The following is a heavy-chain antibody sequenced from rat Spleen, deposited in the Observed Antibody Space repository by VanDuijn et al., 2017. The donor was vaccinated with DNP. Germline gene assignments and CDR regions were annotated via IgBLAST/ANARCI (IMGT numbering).Heavy chain of an antibody. D-gene: IGHD3-4*01. Sequence: EVQLQESGPGLVKPSQSLSLTCSVTGYSITSNHKWTWIRKFPGNELEWMGYINNAGSTNYNPSLNSRFSITRDTSKNQFFLQVNSRVSPPQLGVFDYWGQGIMVIVSS. CDR2: INNAGST. V-gene: IGHV3-3*01. J-gene: IGHJ2*01. CDR3: Y. CDR1: GYSITSNHK.